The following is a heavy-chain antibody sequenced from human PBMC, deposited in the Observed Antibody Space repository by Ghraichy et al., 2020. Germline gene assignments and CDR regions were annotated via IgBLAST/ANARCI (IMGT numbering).Heavy chain of an antibody. CDR1: GTAITTSGYS. CDR3: ARGSSQSRIDD. Sequence: SEILSLTCAVSGTAITTSGYSWAWIRQPPGKGMEWIGYSYPTGGSYYHPSLKSRVTISVDKSKNEFSLTMTSMTSADTAVYYCARGSSQSRIDDWGQGTLVTVSS. V-gene: IGHV4-30-2*01. D-gene: IGHD2-2*01. CDR2: SYPTGGS. J-gene: IGHJ4*02.